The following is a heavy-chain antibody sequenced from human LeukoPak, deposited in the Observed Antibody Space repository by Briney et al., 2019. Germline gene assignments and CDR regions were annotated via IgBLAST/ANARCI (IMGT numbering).Heavy chain of an antibody. V-gene: IGHV3-66*01. CDR3: ARGYDSGGYY. D-gene: IGHD3-22*01. CDR1: GFTVNNNF. CDR2: IFSGGNT. Sequence: TGGSLRLSCAASGFTVNNNFMSWVRQAPGRGLEWVSVIFSGGNTYYADSVKGRFTISRDISKNTLYLQMNSLRAEDTAVYYCARGYDSGGYYWGQGTLVTVSS. J-gene: IGHJ4*02.